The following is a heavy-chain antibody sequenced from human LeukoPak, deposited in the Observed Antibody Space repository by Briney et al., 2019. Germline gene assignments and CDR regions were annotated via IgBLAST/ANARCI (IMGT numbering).Heavy chain of an antibody. J-gene: IGHJ4*02. V-gene: IGHV3-23*01. Sequence: GGSLRLSCAASGLTFSSYAMSWVRQAPGKGLKWVSAIRGSGGSTYYADSVKGRFTISRDNSKNTLYLQMNSLRAEDTAVYFCAKELHGSGNYAFDYWGQGTLVTVSS. D-gene: IGHD3-10*01. CDR1: GLTFSSYA. CDR3: AKELHGSGNYAFDY. CDR2: IRGSGGST.